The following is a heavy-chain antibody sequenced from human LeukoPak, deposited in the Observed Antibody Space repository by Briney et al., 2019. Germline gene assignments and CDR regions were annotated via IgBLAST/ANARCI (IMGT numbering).Heavy chain of an antibody. CDR1: GASFSYDY. CDR2: INHSGSI. Sequence: SETLSLTCAVYGASFSYDYWSWIRQAPGMGLEWIGEINHSGSITYNPSLKSRVTISAEKSKSQFSLRLTSVTAADTAVYYCAKGVWAPRFDSWGQGALVTVSS. J-gene: IGHJ5*01. CDR3: AKGVWAPRFDS. D-gene: IGHD7-27*01. V-gene: IGHV4-34*01.